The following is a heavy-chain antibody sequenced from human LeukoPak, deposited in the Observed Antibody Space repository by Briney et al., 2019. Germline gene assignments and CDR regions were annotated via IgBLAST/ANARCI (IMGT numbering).Heavy chain of an antibody. CDR3: ARRGSVQAIDP. CDR1: RFTFSSSW. CDR2: INSDGSST. Sequence: GGSLRLSCVASRFTFSSSWMHWVGPAPGKGRVWVSRINSDGSSTTYADSVKGRFTVSRNSVKNTLYLQMNRLRVEDTAVYYCARRGSVQAIDPWGQGTLVTVSS. V-gene: IGHV3-74*03. D-gene: IGHD1-26*01. J-gene: IGHJ5*02.